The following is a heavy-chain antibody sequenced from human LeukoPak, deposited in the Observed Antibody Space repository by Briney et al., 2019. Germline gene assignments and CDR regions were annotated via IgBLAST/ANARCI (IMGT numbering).Heavy chain of an antibody. CDR3: ARESLYCSSTSCYFYWYFDL. CDR1: GFTFSSYT. V-gene: IGHV3-21*01. Sequence: KTGGSLRLSCAASGFTFSSYTMNWVRQAPGKGLEWVSSISSSSTYIYYADSVKGRFTISRDNAKNSLYLQMNSLRAEDTAVYSCARESLYCSSTSCYFYWYFDLWGRGTLVTVSS. CDR2: ISSSSTYI. D-gene: IGHD2-2*01. J-gene: IGHJ2*01.